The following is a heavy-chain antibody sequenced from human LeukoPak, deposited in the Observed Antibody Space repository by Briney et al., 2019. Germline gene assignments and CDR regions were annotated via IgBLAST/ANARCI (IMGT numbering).Heavy chain of an antibody. V-gene: IGHV1-18*01. J-gene: IGHJ2*01. CDR2: ISAYNGNT. CDR1: GYTFTSYA. D-gene: IGHD4-23*01. Sequence: ASVKVSCKASGYTFTSYAMNWVRQAPGQGLEWMGWISAYNGNTNYAQKLQGRVTMTTDTSTSTAYMELRSLRADDTAVYYCARDLDGNSIWYLDLWGRGTLVSVSS. CDR3: ARDLDGNSIWYLDL.